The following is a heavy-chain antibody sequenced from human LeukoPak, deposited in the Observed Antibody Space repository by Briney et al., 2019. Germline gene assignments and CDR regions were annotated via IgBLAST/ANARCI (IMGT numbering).Heavy chain of an antibody. V-gene: IGHV3-74*01. CDR1: GFTFNIYW. Sequence: GGSLRLFCAASGFTFNIYWMHWVRQAPGKGLVWVSRINGDGSSTTYADSVKGRFTISRDNAKNTLYLQMNSLRAEDTAVYYCARPQHGDLYAFDIWGQGTVVTVSS. CDR3: ARPQHGDLYAFDI. J-gene: IGHJ3*02. D-gene: IGHD4-17*01. CDR2: INGDGSST.